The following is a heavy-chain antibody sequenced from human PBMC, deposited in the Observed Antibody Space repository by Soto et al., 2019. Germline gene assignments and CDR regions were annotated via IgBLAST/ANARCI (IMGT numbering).Heavy chain of an antibody. Sequence: GGSLRLSCAASGFTFSSYAMSRVRQSPGKGLEWVSAISGSGGSTYYADSVKGRFTISRDNSKNTLYLQMNSLRAEDTAVYYCAKDSGYSSSWYAVTSYYFDYWGQGTLVTVSS. CDR1: GFTFSSYA. V-gene: IGHV3-23*01. D-gene: IGHD6-13*01. CDR2: ISGSGGST. CDR3: AKDSGYSSSWYAVTSYYFDY. J-gene: IGHJ4*02.